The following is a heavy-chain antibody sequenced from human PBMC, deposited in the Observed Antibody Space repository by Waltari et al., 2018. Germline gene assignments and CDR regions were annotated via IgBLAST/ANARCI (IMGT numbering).Heavy chain of an antibody. CDR2: ITYDGGNE. V-gene: IGHV3-30-3*01. CDR1: GFTFSNYI. J-gene: IGHJ4*02. CDR3: ARDLITVIQGTLGY. D-gene: IGHD3-10*01. Sequence: QVQLVESGGGVAQPGRSPRLSCAASGFTFSNYIMHWVRQAPGKGLEWVALITYDGGNEYYADSVQGRFTISRVNSKNTLYLQMNSLRVEDTAVYFCARDLITVIQGTLGYWGQGTLVTVSS.